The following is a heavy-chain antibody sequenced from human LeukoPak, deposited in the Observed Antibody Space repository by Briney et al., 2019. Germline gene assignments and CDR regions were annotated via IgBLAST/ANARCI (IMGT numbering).Heavy chain of an antibody. CDR1: GASVSSSGDHY. V-gene: IGHV4-31*03. CDR3: ASGPNMYYFDD. D-gene: IGHD2/OR15-2a*01. Sequence: SQTLSLTCTVSGASVSSSGDHYWSWIRQHPGTGLEWIGYISYSGSTNYNPSLKSRVTISVDTSKNQFSLELSSVTAADTAVYYCASGPNMYYFDDWGQGTLVTVSS. J-gene: IGHJ4*02. CDR2: ISYSGST.